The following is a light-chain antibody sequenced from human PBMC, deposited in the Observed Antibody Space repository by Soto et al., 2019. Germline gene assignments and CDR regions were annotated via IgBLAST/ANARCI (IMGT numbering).Light chain of an antibody. CDR2: DAS. Sequence: DIQMTQSPYSLSASVGDRVTITCQASQDISNYLNWYQQKPGKAPKLLIYDASNLEAGVPSRFSGRGSGTDFTFTISSLQPEDIATYYCQQYDNLPWTFGQGTKV. CDR1: QDISNY. J-gene: IGKJ1*01. CDR3: QQYDNLPWT. V-gene: IGKV1-33*01.